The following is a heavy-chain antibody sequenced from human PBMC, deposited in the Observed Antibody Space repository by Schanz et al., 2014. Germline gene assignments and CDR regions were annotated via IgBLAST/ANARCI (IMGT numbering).Heavy chain of an antibody. CDR1: GYSFSAYY. CDR2: VSPYSGDT. V-gene: IGHV1-2*06. J-gene: IGHJ6*02. D-gene: IGHD6-19*01. CDR3: ARENTAVAGMPRVMDV. Sequence: QVQLVQSGAELKNPGASVKVSCKASGYSFSAYYIHWMRQAPGQGLEWMGRVSPYSGDTNYAQKFQGRVTTTTDTSISTAYMELSRLTSDDTAVFFCARENTAVAGMPRVMDVWGQGTTVTVTS.